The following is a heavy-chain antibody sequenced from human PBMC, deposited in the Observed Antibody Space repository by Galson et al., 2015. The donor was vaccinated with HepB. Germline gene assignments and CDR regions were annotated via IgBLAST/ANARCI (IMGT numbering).Heavy chain of an antibody. J-gene: IGHJ6*02. CDR2: IDPSDSYS. V-gene: IGHV5-10-1*01. CDR1: GYTFTNHW. CDR3: ARRYCSSSSCSGAHFFYYGLDV. D-gene: IGHD2-2*01. Sequence: QSGAEVKNPGESLRISCEGSGYTFTNHWITWVRRVPGKGLEWLGRIDPSDSYSNYNPSFEGHVTISVDTSIATAYLQWSSLTASDTAVYYCARRYCSSSSCSGAHFFYYGLDVWGQGTTVTVSS.